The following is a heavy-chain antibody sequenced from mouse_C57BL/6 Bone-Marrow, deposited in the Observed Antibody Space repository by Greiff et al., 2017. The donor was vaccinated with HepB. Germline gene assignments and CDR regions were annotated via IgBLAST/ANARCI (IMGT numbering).Heavy chain of an antibody. Sequence: QVQLQQPGAELVKPGASVKLSCKASGYTFTSYWMHWVKQRPGQGLEWTGMIHPNSGSTNYNEKFKSKATLTVDKSSSTAYMQLSSLTSEDSAVYYCASPLRPYAMDYWGQGTSVTVSS. CDR3: ASPLRPYAMDY. J-gene: IGHJ4*01. CDR1: GYTFTSYW. CDR2: IHPNSGST. D-gene: IGHD3-2*02. V-gene: IGHV1-64*01.